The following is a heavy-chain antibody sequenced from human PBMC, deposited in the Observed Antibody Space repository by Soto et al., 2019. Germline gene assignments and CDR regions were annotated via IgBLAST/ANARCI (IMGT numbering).Heavy chain of an antibody. J-gene: IGHJ4*02. CDR2: ISHSGST. D-gene: IGHD2-2*02. CDR3: ARGTEEDCRSTSCDNFDS. CDR1: GGSFSGYY. Sequence: SETLSLTCAVYGGSFSGYYWSWIRQPPGKGLEWIGEISHSGSTNYNPSLKSRVTISVDTSKNQFSLKLRSVTAADTAVYYCARGTEEDCRSTSCDNFDSWGQGALVTVYS. V-gene: IGHV4-34*01.